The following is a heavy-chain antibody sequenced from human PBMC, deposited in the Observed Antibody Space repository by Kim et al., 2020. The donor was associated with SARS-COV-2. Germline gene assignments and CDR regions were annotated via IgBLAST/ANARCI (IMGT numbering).Heavy chain of an antibody. V-gene: IGHV4-59*13. D-gene: IGHD3-22*01. Sequence: SETLSLTCTVSSGSISGYYWSWIRQPPGKGLEWIGYIYYSGSTNYNPSLKSRVTISVDTSKNQFSLKLSSVTAADTAVYYCARDTLAYDSSGYYLKDPIYYYFGMDVWGPGITVTVSS. CDR2: IYYSGST. J-gene: IGHJ6*02. CDR1: SGSISGYY. CDR3: ARDTLAYDSSGYYLKDPIYYYFGMDV.